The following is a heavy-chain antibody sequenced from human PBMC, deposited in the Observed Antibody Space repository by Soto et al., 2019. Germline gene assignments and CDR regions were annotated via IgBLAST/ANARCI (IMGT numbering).Heavy chain of an antibody. D-gene: IGHD2-2*01. J-gene: IGHJ4*02. CDR1: GGSISSGGYY. Sequence: PSETLSLTCTVSGGSISSGGYYWSWIRQHPGKGQEWIGYIYYSGSTYYNPSLKSRVTISVDTSKNQFSLELSSVTAADTAVYYCASSGYCSRTSCYEGWYYFDYWGQGTLVTVSS. V-gene: IGHV4-31*03. CDR3: ASSGYCSRTSCYEGWYYFDY. CDR2: IYYSGST.